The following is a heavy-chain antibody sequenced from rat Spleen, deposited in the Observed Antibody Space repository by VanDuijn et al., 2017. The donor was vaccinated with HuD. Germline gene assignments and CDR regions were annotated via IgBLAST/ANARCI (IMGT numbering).Heavy chain of an antibody. V-gene: IGHV5S10*01. CDR1: GFTFSDYN. CDR3: TTDGPGPH. CDR2: ISSDGGRN. D-gene: IGHD1-4*01. Sequence: EVQLVESDGGLVQPGRSLKLSCAASGFTFSDYNMAWVRQAPKKGLEWVATISSDGGRNFYRDSVKGRFTISRDNAKSSLYLQMDSLRSGDTATYYCTTDGPGPHWGQGVMVTVSS. J-gene: IGHJ2*01.